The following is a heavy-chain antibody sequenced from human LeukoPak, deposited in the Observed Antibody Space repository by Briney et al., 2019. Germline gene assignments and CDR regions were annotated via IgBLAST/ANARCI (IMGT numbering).Heavy chain of an antibody. CDR3: AKGADIVVVPGGMDV. J-gene: IGHJ6*04. D-gene: IGHD2-2*01. V-gene: IGHV3-23*01. CDR1: GFTFSSYA. CDR2: ISGSGGNT. Sequence: GGALRLSCAASGFTFSSYAMSWVRQAPGKGLEWVSAISGSGGNTYYADSVKGRFTISRDNSKNTLYLQMNSLRTEDTAVYYCAKGADIVVVPGGMDVWGKGTRSPSPQ.